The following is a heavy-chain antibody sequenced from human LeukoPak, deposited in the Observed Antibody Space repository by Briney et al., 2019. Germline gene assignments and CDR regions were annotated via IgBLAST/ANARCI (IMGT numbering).Heavy chain of an antibody. D-gene: IGHD3-22*01. Sequence: ASVKVSCKASGYTFTSYYMHWVRQAPGQGLEWMGWISAYNGNTKYAQKLQGRVTMTTDTSTSTAYMELRSLRSDDTAVYYCARDRPDYYDSSAYLRGLYSAFGYWGQGTLVTVSS. J-gene: IGHJ4*02. CDR2: ISAYNGNT. V-gene: IGHV1-18*04. CDR1: GYTFTSYY. CDR3: ARDRPDYYDSSAYLRGLYSAFGY.